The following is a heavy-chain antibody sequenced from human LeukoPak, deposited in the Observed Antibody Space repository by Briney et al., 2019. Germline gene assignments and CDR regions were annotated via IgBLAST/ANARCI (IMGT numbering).Heavy chain of an antibody. CDR1: GGSISSYY. Sequence: SETLSLTCTVSGGSISSYYWSWIRQPPGKGLEWIGYIYYSGSTNYNSSLKSRVTISVDTSKNQFSLKLSSVTAADTAVYYCARWSSGWSNAFDLWGQGTLVTVSS. J-gene: IGHJ4*02. CDR2: IYYSGST. D-gene: IGHD6-19*01. CDR3: ARWSSGWSNAFDL. V-gene: IGHV4-59*01.